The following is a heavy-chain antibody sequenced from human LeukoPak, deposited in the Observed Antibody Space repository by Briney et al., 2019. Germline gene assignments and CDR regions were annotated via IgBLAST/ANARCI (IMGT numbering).Heavy chain of an antibody. CDR3: ARDLTGGAYFDY. CDR1: GFTVSSNY. Sequence: TGGSLRLSCEVSGFTVSSNYMTWVRQAPGKGLEWVSIIYSGGSTYYADSVKGRFAISRDNSKNTLYLQMNSLRAEDTAVFYCARDLTGGAYFDYWGQGTLVTVSS. D-gene: IGHD7-27*01. CDR2: IYSGGST. V-gene: IGHV3-66*01. J-gene: IGHJ4*02.